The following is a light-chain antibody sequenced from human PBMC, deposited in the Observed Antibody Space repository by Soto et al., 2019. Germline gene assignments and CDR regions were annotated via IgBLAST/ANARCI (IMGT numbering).Light chain of an antibody. J-gene: IGLJ1*01. CDR3: SSYTSSSTNV. CDR2: EVT. V-gene: IGLV2-14*01. CDR1: ASDIGTYNY. Sequence: QSALTQPASVSGSPGQSITISCTGTASDIGTYNYVSWYQQHPGKAPKLIIYEVTNRPSGVSDRFSGSKFDNTASLTISGLQAEDEADYYCSSYTSSSTNVFGTGTKLTVL.